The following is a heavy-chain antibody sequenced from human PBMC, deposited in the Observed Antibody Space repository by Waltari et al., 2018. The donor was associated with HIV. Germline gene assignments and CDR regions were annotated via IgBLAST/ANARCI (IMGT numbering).Heavy chain of an antibody. Sequence: QVQLQQWGAGLLKPSETLSLTCAVYGGSFSSYYWNWIRQPAGKGLEWIGEMNHNEIAYYNPSLKSRVTISVDTSKNQISLRVRSVTVADTAVYYCVRSRRQDSGYHDRTDYWGQGTLVTVS. V-gene: IGHV4-34*01. J-gene: IGHJ4*02. CDR1: GGSFSSYY. CDR3: VRSRRQDSGYHDRTDY. D-gene: IGHD5-12*01. CDR2: MNHNEIA.